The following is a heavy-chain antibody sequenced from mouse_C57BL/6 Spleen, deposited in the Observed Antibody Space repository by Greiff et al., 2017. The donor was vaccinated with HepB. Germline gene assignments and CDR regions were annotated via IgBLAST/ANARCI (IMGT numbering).Heavy chain of an antibody. CDR2: IYPRDGST. J-gene: IGHJ4*01. CDR1: GYTFTSYD. D-gene: IGHD3-2*02. Sequence: VQLQQSGPELVKPGASVKLSCKASGYTFTSYDINWVKQRPGQGLEWIGWIYPRDGSTTYNEKFKGKATLTVDTSSSTAYMELHSLTSEDSAVYFCARSDSSGYGDAMDYWGQGTSVTVSS. V-gene: IGHV1-85*01. CDR3: ARSDSSGYGDAMDY.